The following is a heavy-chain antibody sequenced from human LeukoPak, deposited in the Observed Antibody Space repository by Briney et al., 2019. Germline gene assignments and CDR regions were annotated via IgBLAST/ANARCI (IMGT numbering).Heavy chain of an antibody. CDR3: AREMDFYYYDMDV. CDR1: GFTLGSYG. J-gene: IGHJ6*02. D-gene: IGHD2-8*01. Sequence: GGSLRLSCAASGFTLGSYGMDWVRQAPGKGLEWVSSISSSTRYIYYADSVKGRFTISRDSAKNSLYLQMNSLRAEDSAVYYCAREMDFYYYDMDVWGQGTTVTVSS. CDR2: ISSSTRYI. V-gene: IGHV3-21*01.